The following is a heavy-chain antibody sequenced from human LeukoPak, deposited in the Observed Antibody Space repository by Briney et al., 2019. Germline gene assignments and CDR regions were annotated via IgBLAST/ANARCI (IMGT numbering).Heavy chain of an antibody. D-gene: IGHD3-3*01. CDR2: ISSSSSYI. Sequence: PGGSLRLSCAASGFTFSSYAMSWVRQAPGKGLEWVSSISSSSSYIYYADSVKGRFTISRDNAKNSLYLQMNSLRAEDTAVYYCARDQVTIFGVVPQYYFDYWGQGTLVTVSS. J-gene: IGHJ4*02. CDR1: GFTFSSYA. CDR3: ARDQVTIFGVVPQYYFDY. V-gene: IGHV3-21*01.